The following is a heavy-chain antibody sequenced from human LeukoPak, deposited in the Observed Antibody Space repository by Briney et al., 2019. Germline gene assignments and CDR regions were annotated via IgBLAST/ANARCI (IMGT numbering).Heavy chain of an antibody. CDR1: GFTLGAFA. CDR2: IDKDGRKT. D-gene: IGHD1-26*01. Sequence: GGSLRPSCAASGFTLGAFAMHWVRQAPGKGLEWVSLIDKDGRKTYYADSVKGRFTISRDNSKNSLYLQMTSLRTEDTALYYCATWAFYHSLDVWGQGATVTVSS. J-gene: IGHJ6*02. V-gene: IGHV3-43*02. CDR3: ATWAFYHSLDV.